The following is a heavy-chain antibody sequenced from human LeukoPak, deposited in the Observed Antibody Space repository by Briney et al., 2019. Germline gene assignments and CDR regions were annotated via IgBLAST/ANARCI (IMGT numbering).Heavy chain of an antibody. D-gene: IGHD3-16*01. V-gene: IGHV4-4*09. CDR3: SGRARDYRYTFDY. CDR2: IYSSGST. J-gene: IGHJ4*01. CDR1: DGSISGYY. Sequence: SETLSLTCTVSDGSISGYYWSWIRQPPGKGLEWIGYIYSSGSTNYNPSLKSRVTISVDTSKSQFSLRLNSVTAADTAVYYCSGRARDYRYTFDYCGHGNLVSASS.